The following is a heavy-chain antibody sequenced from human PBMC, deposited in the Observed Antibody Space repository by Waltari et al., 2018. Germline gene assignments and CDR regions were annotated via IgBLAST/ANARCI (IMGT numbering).Heavy chain of an antibody. J-gene: IGHJ6*04. V-gene: IGHV3-74*01. CDR1: GLFFGTSW. CDR2: IDNGDGSGT. CDR3: ARDHYYSKDV. Sequence: EVQLVESGGGLVQPGGPLSLSCEASGLFFGTSWMHWVRQAPGKGLVWVSRIDNGDGSGTSYADSVKGRFTISRDNAKNTLYLQMNSLRAEDTGVYYCARDHYYSKDVWGTGTTVTVSS.